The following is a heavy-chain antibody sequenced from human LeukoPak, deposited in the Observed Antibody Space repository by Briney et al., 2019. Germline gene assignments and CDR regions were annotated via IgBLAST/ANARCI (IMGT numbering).Heavy chain of an antibody. Sequence: PGGSLRLSCAASGFXFSISWISWVRQAPGKGLEWLANIKQDGSEKYYVDSVKGRFTISRDNAKNSLYLQMNSLRAEDTAVYYCARDSDLDHWGQGTLVTVSS. D-gene: IGHD2-21*02. J-gene: IGHJ4*02. CDR1: GFXFSISW. CDR2: IKQDGSEK. CDR3: ARDSDLDH. V-gene: IGHV3-7*05.